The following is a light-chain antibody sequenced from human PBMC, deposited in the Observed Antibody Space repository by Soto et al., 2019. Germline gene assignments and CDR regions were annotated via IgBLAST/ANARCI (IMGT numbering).Light chain of an antibody. CDR2: EVT. CDR3: CSYAGSTTFVV. V-gene: IGLV2-23*02. Sequence: QSVLTQPASVSGSPGQSITISCTGSSSDVGSYTFVSWYQQHPGKAPKFMIYEVTKRPSGVSNRFSGSKSGNTASLTISGLQAEDEADYYCCSYAGSTTFVVFGGGTKLTVL. CDR1: SSDVGSYTF. J-gene: IGLJ2*01.